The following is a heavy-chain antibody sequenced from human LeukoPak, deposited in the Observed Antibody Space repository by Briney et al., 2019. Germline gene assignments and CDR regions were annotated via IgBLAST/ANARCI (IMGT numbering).Heavy chain of an antibody. CDR1: GGSFSTYY. CDR3: ARVSPYYMDV. CDR2: INRSGTT. Sequence: PSETLSLSCAIYGGSFSTYYWSWIRQPPGKGLEWIGEINRSGTTNYSPSLKIRVTISVETSKNLFSLKLNSVTAADTAMYYCARVSPYYMDVWGKGTTVTVSS. V-gene: IGHV4-34*01. J-gene: IGHJ6*03.